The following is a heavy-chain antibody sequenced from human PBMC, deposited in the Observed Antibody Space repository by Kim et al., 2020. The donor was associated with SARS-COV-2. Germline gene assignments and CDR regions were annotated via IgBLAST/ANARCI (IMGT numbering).Heavy chain of an antibody. V-gene: IGHV4-39*01. Sequence: SETLSLTCTVSGGSISGSSYYWGWVRQPPGKGLEWIGSIYYSGSTYYNPSLESRVTISVDTSKNQFSLKLSSVTAADTAVYHCARSWGYYGSGSYPDYWG. J-gene: IGHJ4*01. D-gene: IGHD3-10*01. CDR2: IYYSGST. CDR1: GGSISGSSYY. CDR3: ARSWGYYGSGSYPDY.